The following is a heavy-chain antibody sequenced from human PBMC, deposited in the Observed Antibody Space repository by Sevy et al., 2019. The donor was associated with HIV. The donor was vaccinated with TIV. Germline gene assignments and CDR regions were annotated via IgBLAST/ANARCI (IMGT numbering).Heavy chain of an antibody. J-gene: IGHJ4*02. CDR3: ASGCSGYDLFPSGFDY. V-gene: IGHV1-2*02. CDR2: INTVSGGT. CDR1: GYTFTGYY. D-gene: IGHD5-12*01. Sequence: ASVKVSCKASGYTFTGYYMHWVRQTPGQGLEWVGWINTVSGGTNYAQKFQGRATMTRDTSISTAYMEVTRLRSDDTAVFYCASGCSGYDLFPSGFDYWGQGTLITVSS.